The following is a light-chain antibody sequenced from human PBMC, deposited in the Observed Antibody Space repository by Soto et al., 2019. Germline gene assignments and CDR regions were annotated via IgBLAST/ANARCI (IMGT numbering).Light chain of an antibody. Sequence: DVQMTQSPSSLSASEGDRVTITCRASQSITKYVSWYQQKPGKAPKLLIYGASSLQSGVPLRFSGSGFGTNFTLNISSLQPEDFATYYCQQTHRLPRTFGGGTKVESK. CDR3: QQTHRLPRT. CDR2: GAS. V-gene: IGKV1-39*01. CDR1: QSITKY. J-gene: IGKJ4*01.